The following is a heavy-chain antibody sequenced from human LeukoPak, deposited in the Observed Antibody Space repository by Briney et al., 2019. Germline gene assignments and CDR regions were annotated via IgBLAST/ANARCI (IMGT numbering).Heavy chain of an antibody. CDR3: AISAYYDSSGYSLGPRLRWGEAGVPFDY. J-gene: IGHJ4*02. V-gene: IGHV5-51*01. CDR1: GYSLTSYW. Sequence: GESLKISCKDSGYSLTSYWIGWVRQMPGKGLEWMGIIYPGDSDTRYSPSFQGQVTISADKSISTAYLQWSSLKASDTAMYYCAISAYYDSSGYSLGPRLRWGEAGVPFDYWGQGTLVTVSS. D-gene: IGHD3-22*01. CDR2: IYPGDSDT.